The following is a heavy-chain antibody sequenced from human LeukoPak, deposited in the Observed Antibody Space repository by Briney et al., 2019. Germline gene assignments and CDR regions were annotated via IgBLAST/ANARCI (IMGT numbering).Heavy chain of an antibody. J-gene: IGHJ4*02. Sequence: GGSLRLSCAASGFTFNSYTMSWVRQAPGKGLEWVSTISGSGSNTYYADSVKGRFTISRDNSKNTLYLQVNSLRAEDTAVYYCARASYCSGGICYYYYWGQGTLVTVSS. CDR3: ARASYCSGGICYYYY. V-gene: IGHV3-23*01. CDR2: ISGSGSNT. CDR1: GFTFNSYT. D-gene: IGHD2-15*01.